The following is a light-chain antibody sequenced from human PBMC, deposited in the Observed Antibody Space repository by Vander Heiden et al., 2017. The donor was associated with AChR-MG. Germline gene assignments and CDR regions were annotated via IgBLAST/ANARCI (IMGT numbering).Light chain of an antibody. CDR2: VNSDGSH. CDR1: SDHSFFA. J-gene: IGLJ3*02. Sequence: QLVLTQSPSASASLGASVKLTCTLSSDHSFFAIAWHQQQPDKGPRCLMKVNSDGSHIKGDGIPDRFSGSSSGAERYLTISSLQSEDEADYYCQTWGIGFYWVFGGGTKLTVL. CDR3: QTWGIGFYWV. V-gene: IGLV4-69*01.